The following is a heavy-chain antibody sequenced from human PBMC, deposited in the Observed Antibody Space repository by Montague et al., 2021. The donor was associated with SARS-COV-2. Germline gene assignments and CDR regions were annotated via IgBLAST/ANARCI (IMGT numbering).Heavy chain of an antibody. J-gene: IGHJ6*02. D-gene: IGHD3-10*01. Sequence: TLSLTCTVSGGSISSGSYYWSWIRQPAGKGLEWIGRIYTSGSTNYNPSLKSRVTISVDTSKNQFSLKLSSVTAADTAVYYCARVGVGTMVRGVIPAYYYGMGVWGQGTTATVSS. V-gene: IGHV4-61*02. CDR3: ARVGVGTMVRGVIPAYYYGMGV. CDR1: GGSISSGSYY. CDR2: IYTSGST.